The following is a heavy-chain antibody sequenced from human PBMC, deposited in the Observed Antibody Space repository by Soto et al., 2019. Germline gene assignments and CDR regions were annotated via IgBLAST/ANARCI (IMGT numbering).Heavy chain of an antibody. J-gene: IGHJ5*02. CDR3: ARDAIGHGGTDP. D-gene: IGHD1-1*01. CDR1: GGSISSGGYS. Sequence: QVQLQESGPGLVKPSQTLSLTCTVSGGSISSGGYSWSWFRQHPGRGLEWIGYIYYSGSTYYNPSLKSRVTISVDTSKNQFSLKLSSVTAADTAVYYCARDAIGHGGTDPWGQGTLVTVSS. CDR2: IYYSGST. V-gene: IGHV4-31*03.